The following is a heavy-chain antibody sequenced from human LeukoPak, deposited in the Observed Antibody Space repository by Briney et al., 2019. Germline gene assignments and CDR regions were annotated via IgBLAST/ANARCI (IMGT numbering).Heavy chain of an antibody. D-gene: IGHD6-19*01. V-gene: IGHV3-30*18. CDR1: GFTFSRFG. CDR3: VKDSGWFHFDS. J-gene: IGHJ4*02. Sequence: GGSLRLSCAATGFTFSRFGMHWVRQAPGKGLEWVAVISYDGRNKYYGDSVKGRFTISRDDSKNTLYLQMNSLRGEDTAMYYCVKDSGWFHFDSWGQGTLVTVSS. CDR2: ISYDGRNK.